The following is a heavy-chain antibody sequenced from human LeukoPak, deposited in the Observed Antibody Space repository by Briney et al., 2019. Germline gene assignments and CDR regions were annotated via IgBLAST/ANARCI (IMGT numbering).Heavy chain of an antibody. CDR1: GFSFGGYY. D-gene: IGHD3-22*01. V-gene: IGHV3-11*04. CDR2: ISSRGDIK. Sequence: GGSLRLSCAASGFSFGGYYLSWIRQAPGKGLEWLSYISSRGDIKHYADSVEGRFSISRDNAQNSMYLQMNSLRAEDTAVYYCARERSGYLPFFDYWGQGILVTVSS. J-gene: IGHJ4*02. CDR3: ARERSGYLPFFDY.